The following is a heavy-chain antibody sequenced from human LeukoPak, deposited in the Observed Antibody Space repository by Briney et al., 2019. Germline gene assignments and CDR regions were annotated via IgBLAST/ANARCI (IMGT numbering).Heavy chain of an antibody. CDR3: ARMRDSNAGNYFDY. V-gene: IGHV1-18*01. Sequence: VASVKVSCKASGYTFTTYVISWVRQAPGQRLEWMGWISAYNGYTNYAQTLQGRVTMTTDTSTSTAYMELGSLRSDDSAVYYCARMRDSNAGNYFDYWGQGTLVTVSS. CDR1: GYTFTTYV. J-gene: IGHJ4*02. D-gene: IGHD3-10*01. CDR2: ISAYNGYT.